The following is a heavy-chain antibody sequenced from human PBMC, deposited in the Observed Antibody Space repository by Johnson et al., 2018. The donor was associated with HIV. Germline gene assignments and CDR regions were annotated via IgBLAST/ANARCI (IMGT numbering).Heavy chain of an antibody. D-gene: IGHD6-19*01. Sequence: VQLVESGGGVVQPGRSLRLSCAASGFTFSSYAMHWVRQAPGKGLEWVGRIRSKANSYATAYAASVKGRFTISRDDSKNTAYLQMNSLKTEDTAVYYCTRQQYSSGWYGNAFDIWGQGTMVTVSS. V-gene: IGHV3-73*01. CDR2: IRSKANSYAT. J-gene: IGHJ3*02. CDR3: TRQQYSSGWYGNAFDI. CDR1: GFTFSSYA.